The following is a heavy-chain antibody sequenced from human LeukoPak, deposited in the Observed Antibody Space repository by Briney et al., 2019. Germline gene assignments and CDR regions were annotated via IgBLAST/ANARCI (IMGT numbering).Heavy chain of an antibody. D-gene: IGHD1-26*01. J-gene: IGHJ4*02. CDR2: IWDDGSSK. CDR1: GFTFRNYG. CDR3: AKPTSGSGSFLIDF. Sequence: PGGSLRLSCAASGFTFRNYGMHWVRQAPGKGLEWVAVIWDDGSSKYYADSVKGRFTTSRDNSKNTLYLQMNSLRVEDTAVYYCAKPTSGSGSFLIDFWGQGTLVTVSS. V-gene: IGHV3-33*06.